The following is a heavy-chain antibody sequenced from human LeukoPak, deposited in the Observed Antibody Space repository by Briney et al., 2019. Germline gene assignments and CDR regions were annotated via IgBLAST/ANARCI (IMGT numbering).Heavy chain of an antibody. V-gene: IGHV4-59*01. CDR2: IYYSGST. D-gene: IGHD5-12*01. Sequence: SEILSLTCTVSGGSISSYYWSWIRHPPGKGLELIGYIYYSGSTNYNPSLKSRVTISVDTSKNQFSLKLSSVTAADTAVYYCAREGGGYSGYDPRDYYYYGMDVWGQGTTVTVSS. CDR1: GGSISSYY. CDR3: AREGGGYSGYDPRDYYYYGMDV. J-gene: IGHJ6*02.